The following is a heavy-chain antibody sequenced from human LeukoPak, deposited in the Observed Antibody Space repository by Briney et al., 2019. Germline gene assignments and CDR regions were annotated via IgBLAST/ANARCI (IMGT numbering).Heavy chain of an antibody. CDR1: GGIFNNYA. J-gene: IGHJ6*03. D-gene: IGHD3-22*01. Sequence: SVKVSCKASGGIFNNYAISWVRQAPGQGLEWMGGIIPIFGTANYVQKFQGRVTITADESTSTAYMELSSLRSEDTAVYYCARGGYYDRSGLYYYYMDVWGKGTTVTVSS. CDR3: ARGGYYDRSGLYYYYMDV. CDR2: IIPIFGTA. V-gene: IGHV1-69*13.